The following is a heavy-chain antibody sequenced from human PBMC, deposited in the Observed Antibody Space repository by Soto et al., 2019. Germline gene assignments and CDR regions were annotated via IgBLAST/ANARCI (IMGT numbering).Heavy chain of an antibody. Sequence: HPGGSLRLSCAASGFTFSNYEMSWVRQAPGKGLEWVANIKQDGSEKYYVDSVKGRFTISRDNAKNSLYLQMNSLRAEDTAVYYCASAWNLVFWGQGTLVTVSS. CDR3: ASAWNLVF. J-gene: IGHJ4*02. D-gene: IGHD1-1*01. V-gene: IGHV3-7*01. CDR2: IKQDGSEK. CDR1: GFTFSNYE.